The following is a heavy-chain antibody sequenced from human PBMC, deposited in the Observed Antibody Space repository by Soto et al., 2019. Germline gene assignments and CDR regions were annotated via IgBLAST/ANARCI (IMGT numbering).Heavy chain of an antibody. CDR1: GFTFSSYG. CDR3: AKDPQDIVLMVYAISGGMDV. J-gene: IGHJ6*02. D-gene: IGHD2-8*01. V-gene: IGHV3-30*18. CDR2: ISYDGSNK. Sequence: ESGGGVVQPGRSLRLSCAASGFTFSSYGMHWVRQAPGKGLEWVAVISYDGSNKYYADSVKGRFTISRDNSKNTLYLQMNSLRAEDTAVYYCAKDPQDIVLMVYAISGGMDVWGQGTTVTVSS.